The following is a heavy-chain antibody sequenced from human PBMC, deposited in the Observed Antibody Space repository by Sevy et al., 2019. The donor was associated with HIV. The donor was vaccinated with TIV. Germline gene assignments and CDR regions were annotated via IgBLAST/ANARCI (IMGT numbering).Heavy chain of an antibody. D-gene: IGHD1-26*01. CDR3: TTMMTCSLGDSFDY. V-gene: IGHV3-15*01. CDR2: IKSKSDGGTT. CDR1: GFTFANAW. Sequence: GGSLRLSCAASGFTFANAWMSWVRQTPGKGLEWVARIKSKSDGGTTNYAPLVKDRFTISRDDSKFTVYLQMNSLKTEDTALYYCTTMMTCSLGDSFDYWGQGTLVTVSS. J-gene: IGHJ4*02.